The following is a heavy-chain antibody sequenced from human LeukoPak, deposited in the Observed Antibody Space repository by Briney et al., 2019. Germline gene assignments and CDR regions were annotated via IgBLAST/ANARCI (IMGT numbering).Heavy chain of an antibody. J-gene: IGHJ4*02. V-gene: IGHV4-38-2*02. Sequence: SETLSLTCSVSRYSIGSGYYWGWIRQPPGKGLEWIGSIYHSGSTYYNPSLSSRVSISVDTSRNQFSLKLTSVTAADTAVFYCARSSRPGYGLLSPFDYWGQGTLVTVSS. CDR2: IYHSGST. CDR3: ARSSRPGYGLLSPFDY. D-gene: IGHD5-12*01. CDR1: RYSIGSGYY.